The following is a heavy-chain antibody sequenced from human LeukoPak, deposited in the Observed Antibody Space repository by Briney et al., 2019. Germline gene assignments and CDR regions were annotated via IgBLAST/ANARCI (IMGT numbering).Heavy chain of an antibody. CDR1: GGSISNYY. D-gene: IGHD2-15*01. Sequence: PSETLSLTCTVSGGSISNYYWSWIRQPPGTGLEWIGYIYYSGSTNYNPSLKSRVTISVDRSKNQFSLKLSSVTAADTAVYYCARAPCSGGSCYYYGMDVWGQGTTVTVSS. CDR3: ARAPCSGGSCYYYGMDV. J-gene: IGHJ6*02. CDR2: IYYSGST. V-gene: IGHV4-59*12.